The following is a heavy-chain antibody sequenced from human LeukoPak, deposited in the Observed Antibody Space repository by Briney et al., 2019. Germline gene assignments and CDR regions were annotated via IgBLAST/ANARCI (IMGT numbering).Heavy chain of an antibody. CDR1: GFTFSSYA. CDR3: AKDPQLYDSSGYYDY. D-gene: IGHD3-22*01. V-gene: IGHV3-30*04. CDR2: ISYDGSNK. Sequence: GRSLRLSCAASGFTFSSYAVHWVRQAPGKGLEWVAVISYDGSNKYYADSVKGRFTISRDNSKNTLYLQMNSLRAEDTAVYYCAKDPQLYDSSGYYDYWGQGTLVTVSS. J-gene: IGHJ4*02.